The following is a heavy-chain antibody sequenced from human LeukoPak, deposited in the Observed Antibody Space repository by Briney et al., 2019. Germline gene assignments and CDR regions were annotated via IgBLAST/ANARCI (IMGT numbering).Heavy chain of an antibody. CDR2: ISSSGSTI. CDR1: GFSFSDYY. D-gene: IGHD6-19*01. J-gene: IGHJ6*02. Sequence: GGSLRLSCAASGFSFSDYYMSWIRQAPGKGLEWVSYISSSGSTIYYADPVKGRFTISRDNAKNSLYLQMNSLRAEDTAVYYCARDSSGWYGYYYYGMDVWGQGTTVTVSS. CDR3: ARDSSGWYGYYYYGMDV. V-gene: IGHV3-11*01.